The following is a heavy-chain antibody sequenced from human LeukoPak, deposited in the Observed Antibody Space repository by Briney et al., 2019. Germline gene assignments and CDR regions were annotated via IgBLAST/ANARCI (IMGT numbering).Heavy chain of an antibody. Sequence: SETLSLTCVVYGGSFSGYYWSWVRQPPGKGLEWIGEIDHGGSTKSNPSLKNRVTRSVDTSKKQFSLRLSSVTAADTAVYYCAKREDCLWWNYWGQGTRVTVSS. J-gene: IGHJ4*02. D-gene: IGHD2-21*01. CDR1: GGSFSGYY. V-gene: IGHV4-34*01. CDR3: AKREDCLWWNY. CDR2: IDHGGST.